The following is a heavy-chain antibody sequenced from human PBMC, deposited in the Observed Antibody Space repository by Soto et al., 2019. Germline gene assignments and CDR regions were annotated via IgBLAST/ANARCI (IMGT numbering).Heavy chain of an antibody. D-gene: IGHD2-2*01. CDR1: GFTFSGYW. V-gene: IGHV3-74*03. Sequence: EVQLVESGGDLVQPGGSLRLSCAASGFTFSGYWMHWVRQVPGKGLEWVSRINTDGASSAYADSVKGRFTISRDNAKNTLYLQMKGLRAEDTAVYYCAREAGYCSRTSCYRRAFDPWGQGTTVTVSS. J-gene: IGHJ3*01. CDR2: INTDGASS. CDR3: AREAGYCSRTSCYRRAFDP.